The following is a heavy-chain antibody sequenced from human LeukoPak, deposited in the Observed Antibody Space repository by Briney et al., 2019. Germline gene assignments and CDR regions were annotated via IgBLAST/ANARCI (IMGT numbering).Heavy chain of an antibody. CDR3: ARIEQLGIFDY. Sequence: SVKVSRKASGGTFSSYAISWVRQAPGQGLEWMGRIIPIFGTANYAQKFQGRVTITTDESTSTAYMELSSLRSEDTAVYYCARIEQLGIFDYWGQGTLVTVSS. V-gene: IGHV1-69*05. D-gene: IGHD6-13*01. CDR1: GGTFSSYA. J-gene: IGHJ4*02. CDR2: IIPIFGTA.